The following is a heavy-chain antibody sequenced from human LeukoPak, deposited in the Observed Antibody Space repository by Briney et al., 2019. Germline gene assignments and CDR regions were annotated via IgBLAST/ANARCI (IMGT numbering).Heavy chain of an antibody. D-gene: IGHD2-15*01. V-gene: IGHV3-48*04. Sequence: PGGSLRLSCAASEFTFSCCSMTWVRQAPGKGLEWVSYTTSSSSSINYADSVKGRFTISRDNAKNSLYLQMDSLRAEDTAVYYCARDRYCSGGSCYPQFDYWGQGTLVTVSS. CDR1: EFTFSCCS. CDR2: TTSSSSSI. J-gene: IGHJ4*02. CDR3: ARDRYCSGGSCYPQFDY.